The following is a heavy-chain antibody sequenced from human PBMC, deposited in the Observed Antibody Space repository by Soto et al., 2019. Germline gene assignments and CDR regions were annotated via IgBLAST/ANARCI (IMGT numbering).Heavy chain of an antibody. D-gene: IGHD3-22*01. CDR1: GFTFSSYA. V-gene: IGHV3-30-3*01. CDR2: ISYDGSNK. J-gene: IGHJ4*02. CDR3: ARERRDSSGYYYFDY. Sequence: VQLVESGGGVVQPGRSLRLSCAASGFTFSSYAMHWVRQAPGKGLEWVAVISYDGSNKYYADSVKGLFTISRDNSKNTLNVQMNSLRDEDTAVYYCARERRDSSGYYYFDYWGQGTLVTVSS.